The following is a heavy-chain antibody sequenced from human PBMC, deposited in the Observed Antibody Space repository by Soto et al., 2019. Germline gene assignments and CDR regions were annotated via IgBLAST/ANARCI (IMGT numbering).Heavy chain of an antibody. CDR3: AKDRSVMARGVIINILNSFFDY. CDR2: ISGSADSM. D-gene: IGHD3-10*01. J-gene: IGHJ4*02. CDR1: GFTFSSHA. Sequence: GGSLRLSCAASGFTFSSHAMSWVRQAPGKGLEWVSAISGSADSMYYADSVKGRFTISRDNSKNTLNLQMNSLRAEDTAVYYCAKDRSVMARGVIINILNSFFDYWGQGTPVTVS. V-gene: IGHV3-23*01.